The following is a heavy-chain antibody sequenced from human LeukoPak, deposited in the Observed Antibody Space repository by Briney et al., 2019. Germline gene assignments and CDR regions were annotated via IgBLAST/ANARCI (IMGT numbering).Heavy chain of an antibody. Sequence: ASVRVSCKVSGHTLTQLSMHWVRQAPGKGLEWMGGFHPEDGAPNLAQNFQGRISMTEDTSIDTAYLDLTSLTSDDTAVYFCAAVRTSSQDFYDDTASRNPFDYWGQGTLVTVSS. CDR1: GHTLTQLS. CDR2: FHPEDGAP. J-gene: IGHJ4*02. CDR3: AAVRTSSQDFYDDTASRNPFDY. D-gene: IGHD5-18*01. V-gene: IGHV1-24*01.